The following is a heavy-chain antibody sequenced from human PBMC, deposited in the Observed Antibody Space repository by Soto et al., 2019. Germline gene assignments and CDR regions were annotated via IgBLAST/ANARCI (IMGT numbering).Heavy chain of an antibody. V-gene: IGHV1-69*01. D-gene: IGHD2-8*02. Sequence: QVKLVQSGAEVKKTGSSVKVSCKASGGTFSIYGFSWVRQAPGQGPEWIVGIIPIRTTPNYAQKFQGRVTIVSDEATTTVNMVLSSLKFEDTAVYNFTPSVGIAPTGEDGMDVWSKGTSVTVSS. CDR3: TPSVGIAPTGEDGMDV. CDR2: IIPIRTTP. J-gene: IGHJ6*04. CDR1: GGTFSIYG.